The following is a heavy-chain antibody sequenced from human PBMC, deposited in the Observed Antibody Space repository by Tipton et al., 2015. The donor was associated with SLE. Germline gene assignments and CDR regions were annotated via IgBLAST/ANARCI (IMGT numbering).Heavy chain of an antibody. Sequence: GSLRLSCVGSGFIVGGTYMSWVRQAPGKGLEWVSSIYKGGSRYYADSVKGRFTISRDNSKNMLYLQMNSLRTEDTAVYYCARAPSGRVVGTPTGHGYWGQGTLVTVSS. CDR2: IYKGGSR. D-gene: IGHD1-26*01. V-gene: IGHV3-53*05. J-gene: IGHJ4*02. CDR3: ARAPSGRVVGTPTGHGY. CDR1: GFIVGGTY.